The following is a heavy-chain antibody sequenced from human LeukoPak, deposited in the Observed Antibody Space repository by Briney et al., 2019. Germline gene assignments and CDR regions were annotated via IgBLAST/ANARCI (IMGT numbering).Heavy chain of an antibody. D-gene: IGHD4-17*01. J-gene: IGHJ4*02. CDR3: ARRYRELYGDYVED. CDR1: GYTFTGYY. V-gene: IGHV1-2*02. CDR2: TNPNSGGT. Sequence: ASVKVSCKASGYTFTGYYMHWVRQAPGQGLEWMGWTNPNSGGTNYAQKFQGRVTMTRDTSISTAYVELSRLRSDDTAVYYCARRYRELYGDYVEDWGQGTLVTVSS.